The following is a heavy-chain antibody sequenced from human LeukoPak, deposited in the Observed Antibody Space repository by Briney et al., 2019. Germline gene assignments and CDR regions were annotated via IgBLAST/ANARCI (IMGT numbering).Heavy chain of an antibody. CDR3: AKERYPLTGYYNYFDY. CDR2: ISYDGSNK. Sequence: PGGSLRLSCAASGFTFSSYGMHWVRQAPGKGLEWVAVISYDGSNKYYADSVKGRFTISRDNSKNTLYLQMNSLRAEDTAVYYCAKERYPLTGYYNYFDYWGQGTLVTVSS. J-gene: IGHJ4*02. V-gene: IGHV3-30*18. D-gene: IGHD3-9*01. CDR1: GFTFSSYG.